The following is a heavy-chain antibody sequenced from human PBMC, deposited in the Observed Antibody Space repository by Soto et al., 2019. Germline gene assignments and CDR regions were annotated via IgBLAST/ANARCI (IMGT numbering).Heavy chain of an antibody. V-gene: IGHV3-33*01. Sequence: GGSLRLSCAASGFTFISYGMHWVRQAPGKGLEWVAVIWYDGSNKYYADSVKGRFTISRDNSKNTLYLQMNSLRAEDTAVYYCARDSVADYYGSGSYSKNYYYYGMDVWGQGTTVTVSS. D-gene: IGHD3-10*01. J-gene: IGHJ6*02. CDR3: ARDSVADYYGSGSYSKNYYYYGMDV. CDR1: GFTFISYG. CDR2: IWYDGSNK.